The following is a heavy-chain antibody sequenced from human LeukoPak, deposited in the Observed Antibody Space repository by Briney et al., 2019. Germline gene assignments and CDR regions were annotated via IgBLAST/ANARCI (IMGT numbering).Heavy chain of an antibody. Sequence: PSETLSVTCTVSGGSIRNYYWNWIRQPPGKGPEWIGYTSDSGHTDYNPSLKSRVTISVDLSKNQFSLKQTSATAADTAVYYCARWYSRGRYFDYWGPGAMVTVSS. D-gene: IGHD6-19*01. J-gene: IGHJ4*03. CDR3: ARWYSRGRYFDY. CDR1: GGSIRNYY. V-gene: IGHV4-59*01. CDR2: TSDSGHT.